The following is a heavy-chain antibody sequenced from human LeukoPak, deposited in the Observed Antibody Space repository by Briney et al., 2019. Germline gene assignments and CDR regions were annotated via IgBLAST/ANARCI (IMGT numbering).Heavy chain of an antibody. CDR3: AELGITMIGGG. Sequence: GGSLRLSCAASGFTFSSYEMNWVRQAPGKGLEWVSYISSSGSAIYYADSVKGRFTISRDNAKNSLYLQMNSLRAEDTAVYYCAELGITMIGGGWGKGTTVTISS. J-gene: IGHJ6*04. CDR2: ISSSGSAI. D-gene: IGHD3-10*02. V-gene: IGHV3-48*03. CDR1: GFTFSSYE.